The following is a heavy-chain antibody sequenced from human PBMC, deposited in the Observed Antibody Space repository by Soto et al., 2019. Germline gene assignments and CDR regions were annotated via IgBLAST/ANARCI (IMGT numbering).Heavy chain of an antibody. CDR3: ARGGVVASVYYYGMDV. CDR1: GYTFTSYY. V-gene: IGHV1-46*01. CDR2: INPSGGST. Sequence: QVQLVQSGAEVKKPGASVKVSCTASGYTFTSYYMHWVRQAPGQGLEWMGIINPSGGSTSYAQKFQGRVTMTRDTSTSTVYMELSSLRSEDTAVYYCARGGVVASVYYYGMDVWGQGTKVTVSS. D-gene: IGHD2-15*01. J-gene: IGHJ6*02.